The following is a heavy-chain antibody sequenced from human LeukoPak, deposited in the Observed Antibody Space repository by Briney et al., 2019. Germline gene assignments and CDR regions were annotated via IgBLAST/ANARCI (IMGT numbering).Heavy chain of an antibody. CDR2: ISAYVGNT. CDR3: ARAWDCSSTTCYVYFDY. V-gene: IGHV1-18*01. J-gene: IGHJ4*02. Sequence: ASVKVSCKTPGYIFTTFGISWVPQAPGQGLEWMGWISAYVGNTNYAQKLQGRVTMTTDTSTSTAYMELRSLTSDDTAVYYCARAWDCSSTTCYVYFDYWGQGSLVTVSS. D-gene: IGHD2-2*01. CDR1: GYIFTTFG.